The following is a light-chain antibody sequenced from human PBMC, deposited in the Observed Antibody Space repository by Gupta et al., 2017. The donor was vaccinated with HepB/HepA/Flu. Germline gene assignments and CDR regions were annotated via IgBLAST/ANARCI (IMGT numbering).Light chain of an antibody. CDR2: QVS. CDR1: QSLVHTNGNTY. Sequence: DVVMTQHPLSLHVTLAEPASISCTSSQSLVHTNGNTYLDWFQQRPSQSPRRLIYQVSKRDSGVPDRFSGSGSGTDFTLKISRVEAEDVGVYYCMQYTHWPHTFGQGTKLEIE. CDR3: MQYTHWPHT. J-gene: IGKJ2*01. V-gene: IGKV2-30*02.